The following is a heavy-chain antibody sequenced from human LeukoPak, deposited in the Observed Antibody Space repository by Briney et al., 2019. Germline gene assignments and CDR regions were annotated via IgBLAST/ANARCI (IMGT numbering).Heavy chain of an antibody. Sequence: ASVKVSCKASGYTFTGYYMHWVRQAPGQGLEWMGWINPNSGGTNYAQKFQGRVTMTRDTSTSTAYMELSDLRSDDTAVYYCVTSESGRSWDWFAPWGQGTLVTVSS. D-gene: IGHD3-10*01. CDR1: GYTFTGYY. V-gene: IGHV1-2*02. CDR2: INPNSGGT. CDR3: VTSESGRSWDWFAP. J-gene: IGHJ5*02.